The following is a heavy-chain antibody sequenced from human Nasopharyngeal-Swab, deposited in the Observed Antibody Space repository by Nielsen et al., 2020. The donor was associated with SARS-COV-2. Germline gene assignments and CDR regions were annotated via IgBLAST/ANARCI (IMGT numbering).Heavy chain of an antibody. D-gene: IGHD3-3*01. CDR2: IYYSGST. J-gene: IGHJ5*02. CDR1: GGSISSYY. Sequence: SETLSLTSTVSGGSISSYYWSWIRQPPGKGLEWIGYIYYSGSTNYNPSLKSRVTISVDTSKNQFSLKLSSVTAADTAVYYCARGAVGTIFGVVTNHNWFDPWGQGTLVTVSS. V-gene: IGHV4-59*13. CDR3: ARGAVGTIFGVVTNHNWFDP.